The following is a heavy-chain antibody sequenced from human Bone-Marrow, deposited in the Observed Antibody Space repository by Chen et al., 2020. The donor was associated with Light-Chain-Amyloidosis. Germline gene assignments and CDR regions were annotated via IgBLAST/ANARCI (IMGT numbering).Heavy chain of an antibody. Sequence: QVQLQESGPGLVKPSETLSLTCTVSGASISSYYWSWIRQSPGKGLEWIGYLYHSGGINYNPSLTSGDTPSIDTSKNQFSLSLSSVTAADTAMYFCARLRGYNSAWVDYWGQGTLVTVSS. CDR2: LYHSGGI. J-gene: IGHJ4*02. CDR3: ARLRGYNSAWVDY. CDR1: GASISSYY. D-gene: IGHD6-19*01. V-gene: IGHV4-59*01.